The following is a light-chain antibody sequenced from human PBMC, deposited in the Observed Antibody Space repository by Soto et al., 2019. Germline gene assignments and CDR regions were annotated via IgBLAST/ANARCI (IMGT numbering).Light chain of an antibody. J-gene: IGKJ1*01. CDR1: QRVSSTY. V-gene: IGKV3-20*01. CDR3: QHYGSSSWT. Sequence: EIVLTQSPGTLSLSPGEGATLSCRASQRVSSTYLAWHQQKPGQAPRLLIFGASTRATDIPDRFSGSGSGTDFTLTISRLEPEDFAVYYCQHYGSSSWTFGQGTKVEIK. CDR2: GAS.